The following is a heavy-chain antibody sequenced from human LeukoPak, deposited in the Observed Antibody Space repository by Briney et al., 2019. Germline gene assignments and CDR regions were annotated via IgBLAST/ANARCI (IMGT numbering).Heavy chain of an antibody. CDR2: IKQDGSEK. CDR3: ARRSSTSWPSEYYFDY. Sequence: ETLSLTCTVSGGSISSSSYYWGWIRQPPGKGLEWVANIKQDGSEKYYVDSVKGRFTISRDNAKNSLYLQMNSLRAEDTAVYYCARRSSTSWPSEYYFDYWGQGTLVTVSS. V-gene: IGHV3-7*01. D-gene: IGHD2-2*01. CDR1: GGSISSSSYY. J-gene: IGHJ4*02.